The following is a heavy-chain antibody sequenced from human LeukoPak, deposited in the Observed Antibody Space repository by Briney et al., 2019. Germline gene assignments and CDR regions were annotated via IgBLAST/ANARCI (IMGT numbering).Heavy chain of an antibody. J-gene: IGHJ5*02. CDR1: GYTFTSYG. CDR2: ISAYNGNT. CDR3: ARDDCSSTSRYTRWFDP. Sequence: ASVKVSCKASGYTFTSYGISWVRQAPGQGLEWMGWISAYNGNTNYAQKLQGRVTMTTDTSTSTAYMELRSLRSDDTAVYYCARDDCSSTSRYTRWFDPWGQGTLVTVSS. D-gene: IGHD2-2*02. V-gene: IGHV1-18*01.